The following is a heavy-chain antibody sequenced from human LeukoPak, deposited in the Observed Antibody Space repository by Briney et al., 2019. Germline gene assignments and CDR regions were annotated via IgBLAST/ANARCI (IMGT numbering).Heavy chain of an antibody. J-gene: IGHJ4*02. Sequence: SETLSLTCTVSGGSISSSSYYWGWIRQPPGKGLEWIGSIYYSGSTYYNPSLKSRVTISVDTSKNQFSLKLSSVTAADTAIYYCTRKTYYYGSGDSFDYWSQGTLVTVSS. CDR3: TRKTYYYGSGDSFDY. D-gene: IGHD3-10*01. CDR1: GGSISSSSYY. CDR2: IYYSGST. V-gene: IGHV4-39*07.